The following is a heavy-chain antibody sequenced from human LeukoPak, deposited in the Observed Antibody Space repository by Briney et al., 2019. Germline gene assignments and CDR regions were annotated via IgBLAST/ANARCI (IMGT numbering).Heavy chain of an antibody. V-gene: IGHV3-48*01. CDR2: ISSSSSTI. CDR3: ARDIPYYYDSSGYFYYFDY. Sequence: QPGGSLRLSCAASGFRFSSYALNWVRQAPGKGLEWVSYISSSSSTIYYADSVKGRFTISRDNAKNSLYLQMNSLRAEDTAVYYCARDIPYYYDSSGYFYYFDYWGQGTLVTVSS. J-gene: IGHJ4*02. CDR1: GFRFSSYA. D-gene: IGHD3-22*01.